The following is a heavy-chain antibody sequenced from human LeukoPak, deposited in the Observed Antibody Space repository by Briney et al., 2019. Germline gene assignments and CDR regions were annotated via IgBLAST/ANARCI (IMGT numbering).Heavy chain of an antibody. CDR2: INHSGST. D-gene: IGHD3-3*01. CDR1: GGSFSGYY. Sequence: SETLSLTCAVYGGSFSGYYWSWIRQPPGKGLEWIGEINHSGSTNYNPSLKSRVTISVDTSKNQFSLKLSSVTAADTAVYYCARAGRSGYYVGYWGQGTLVTVSS. V-gene: IGHV4-34*01. CDR3: ARAGRSGYYVGY. J-gene: IGHJ4*02.